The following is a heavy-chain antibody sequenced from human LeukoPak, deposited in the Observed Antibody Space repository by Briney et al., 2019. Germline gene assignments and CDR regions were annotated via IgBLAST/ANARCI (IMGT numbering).Heavy chain of an antibody. CDR1: GDSISSYY. J-gene: IGHJ4*02. CDR2: IYYSGST. V-gene: IGHV4-59*12. CDR3: ARGPQDSSGYFFDY. D-gene: IGHD3-22*01. Sequence: PSETLSLTCTVSGDSISSYYWSWIRQPPGKGLEWIGYIYYSGSTNYNPSLKSRVTISVDTSKNQFSLKLSSVTAADTAMYYCARGPQDSSGYFFDYWGQGTLVTVSS.